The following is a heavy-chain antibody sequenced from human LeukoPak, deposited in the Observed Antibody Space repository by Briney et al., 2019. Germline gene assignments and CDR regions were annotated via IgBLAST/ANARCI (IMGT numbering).Heavy chain of an antibody. V-gene: IGHV1-69*04. J-gene: IGHJ6*02. CDR3: ARDGNIAVAGTYYYYYYGMDV. CDR2: IIPILGIA. Sequence: ASVKVSCKASGGTFSSYAISWVRQAPGQGLEWVGRIIPILGIANYAQKFQGRVTITADKSTSTAYMELSSLRSEDTAVYYCARDGNIAVAGTYYYYYYGMDVWGQGTTVTVSS. CDR1: GGTFSSYA. D-gene: IGHD6-19*01.